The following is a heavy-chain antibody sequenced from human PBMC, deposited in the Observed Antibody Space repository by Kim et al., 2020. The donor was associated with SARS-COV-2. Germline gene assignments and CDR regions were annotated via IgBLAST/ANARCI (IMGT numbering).Heavy chain of an antibody. D-gene: IGHD3-9*01. CDR3: ARGIRYFRA. Sequence: GGSLRLSCAASGFTFDNYAVSWVRQAPGKGLEWVSGISGSGGITYYADSVKGRFTISRDNSENTLSLQMNSLRAEDTAIYYCARGIRYFRAWGQGTLVTV. CDR1: GFTFDNYA. CDR2: ISGSGGIT. V-gene: IGHV3-23*01. J-gene: IGHJ5*02.